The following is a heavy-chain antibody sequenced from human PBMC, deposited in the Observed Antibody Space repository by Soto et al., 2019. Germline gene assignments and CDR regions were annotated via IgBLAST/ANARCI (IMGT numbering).Heavy chain of an antibody. J-gene: IGHJ6*02. CDR2: IVVGSGNT. CDR1: GFTFTSSA. CDR3: AKDPPSYYDNGGYYILAMDV. D-gene: IGHD3-22*01. Sequence: SVKVSCKASGFTFTSSAVQWVRQDRGQRLERIGWIVVGSGNTNYAQKFQERVTITRDMSTSTAYMELNSLRAEDMAVYYCAKDPPSYYDNGGYYILAMDVWGQGTTVTVSS. V-gene: IGHV1-58*01.